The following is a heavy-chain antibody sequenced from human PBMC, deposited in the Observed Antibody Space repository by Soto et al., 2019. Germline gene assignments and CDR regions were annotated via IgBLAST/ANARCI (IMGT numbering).Heavy chain of an antibody. CDR3: TTFDYSDSSFFDY. Sequence: EVQLVESGGGLVRPGGSLKLSCAASGFSFTTSAMHWVRQASGKGLEWLGRIRSRSNNYATTYAPSVNGRFTLYRDDSKTTAYLQMNSLKTEDTAVYYCTTFDYSDSSFFDYWGRGTTVTVSS. V-gene: IGHV3-73*01. J-gene: IGHJ4*02. D-gene: IGHD4-17*01. CDR2: IRSRSNNYAT. CDR1: GFSFTTSA.